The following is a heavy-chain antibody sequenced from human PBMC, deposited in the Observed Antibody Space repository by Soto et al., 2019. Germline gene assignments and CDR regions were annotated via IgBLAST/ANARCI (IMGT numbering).Heavy chain of an antibody. Sequence: EVQLVESGGGLVKPGGSLRLSCTDSGFTFTNTWMSWVRQAPGKGLEWVGRIKSKNSGGTTDYAAPVKGRFTVSRDDSKNTVYLQMNSLKAEDTAVYYCTAERYCSGGSCPYSWGQGILVTVSS. CDR3: TAERYCSGGSCPYS. D-gene: IGHD2-15*01. V-gene: IGHV3-15*01. CDR2: IKSKNSGGTT. J-gene: IGHJ4*02. CDR1: GFTFTNTW.